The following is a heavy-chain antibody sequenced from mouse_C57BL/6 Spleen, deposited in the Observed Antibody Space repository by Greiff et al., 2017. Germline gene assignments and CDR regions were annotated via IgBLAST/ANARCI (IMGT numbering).Heavy chain of an antibody. CDR1: GYTFTSYW. CDR3: ARGGDYDYDGTWFAY. J-gene: IGHJ3*01. D-gene: IGHD2-4*01. CDR2: IYPSDSAT. V-gene: IGHV1-61*01. Sequence: QVHVKQPGAELVRPGSSVKLSCKASGYTFTSYWMDWVKQRPGQGLEWIGNIYPSDSATHYNQKFKDKATLTVDKSSSTAYMQLSSLTSEDSAVYYCARGGDYDYDGTWFAYWGQGTLVTVSA.